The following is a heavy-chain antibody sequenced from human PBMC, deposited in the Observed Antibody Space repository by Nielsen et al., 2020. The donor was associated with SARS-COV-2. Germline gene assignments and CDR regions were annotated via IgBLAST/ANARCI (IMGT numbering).Heavy chain of an antibody. V-gene: IGHV3-21*05. D-gene: IGHD3-9*01. Sequence: VRQAPGKGLEWVSYISSSSSYTNYADSVKGRFTISRDNAKNSLYLQMNSLRAEDTAVYYCARVTTNYDILKGYYYGMDVWGQGTTVTVSS. CDR2: ISSSSSYT. J-gene: IGHJ6*02. CDR3: ARVTTNYDILKGYYYGMDV.